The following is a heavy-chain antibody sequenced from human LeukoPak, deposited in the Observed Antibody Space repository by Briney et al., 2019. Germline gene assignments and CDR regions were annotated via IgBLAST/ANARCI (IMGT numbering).Heavy chain of an antibody. CDR1: GNSISSGDNY. V-gene: IGHV4-61*02. D-gene: IGHD3-16*01. CDR3: ARVKDPGGYYYYYYMDV. CDR2: IYTSGST. J-gene: IGHJ6*03. Sequence: SETLSLTCTVSGNSISSGDNYWSWIRQPAGKGLEWIGRIYTSGSTNYNPSLKSRVTISGDTSKNQFSLKLSSVTAADTAVYYCARVKDPGGYYYYYYMDVWGKGTTVTVSS.